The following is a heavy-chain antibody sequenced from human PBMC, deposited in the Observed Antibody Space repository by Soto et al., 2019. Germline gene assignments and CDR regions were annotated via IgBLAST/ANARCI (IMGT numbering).Heavy chain of an antibody. Sequence: AESLTTCCKGSGDSFTSYWIIWVRQMPGKGLEWMGRIDPSDSYTNYSPSFQGHVTISADKSISTAYLQWSSLKASDTAMYYCARYHYYYYGMDVWGQGTTVTVSS. CDR1: GDSFTSYW. CDR3: ARYHYYYYGMDV. CDR2: IDPSDSYT. V-gene: IGHV5-10-1*01. J-gene: IGHJ6*02.